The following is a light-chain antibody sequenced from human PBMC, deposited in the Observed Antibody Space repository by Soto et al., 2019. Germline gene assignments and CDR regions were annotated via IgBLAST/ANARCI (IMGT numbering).Light chain of an antibody. CDR2: GAC. CDR3: QQYNNWPRS. V-gene: IGKV3-15*01. J-gene: IGKJ2*03. Sequence: EIVMTQSPATLSVSPGERATLSCRASQSVSSNLAWFQQKPGQAPRLLIYGACTRATGIPVRFSGSGSGTEFTLTISSLQSEDSAVYYCQQYNNWPRSFGQGTKLEIK. CDR1: QSVSSN.